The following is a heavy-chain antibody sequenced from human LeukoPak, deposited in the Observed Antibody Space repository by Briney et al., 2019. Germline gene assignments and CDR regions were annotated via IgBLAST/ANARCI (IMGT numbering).Heavy chain of an antibody. CDR1: GFPFQSYW. CDR2: INADGSDK. V-gene: IGHV3-7*01. Sequence: GGSLRLSCTASGFPFQSYWMSWVRQAPGKGLELVANINADGSDKYFMDSVKGRFSISRANANNRLYLQMTSLRAEDTAVYYCMPGRGYWGQGTLVAVSS. D-gene: IGHD2-8*02. J-gene: IGHJ4*02. CDR3: MPGRGY.